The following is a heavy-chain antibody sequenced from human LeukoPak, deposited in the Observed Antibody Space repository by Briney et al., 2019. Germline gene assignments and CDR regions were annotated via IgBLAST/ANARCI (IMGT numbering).Heavy chain of an antibody. Sequence: EGPLRLSCAASGFTFSDYYMSWIRQAPGKGLEWVSAISGSGGSTYYADSVKGRFTISRDNSKNTLYLQMNSLRAENTAVYYCAKVIGDYYYYYMDVWGKGTTVTVSS. J-gene: IGHJ6*03. V-gene: IGHV3-23*01. CDR3: AKVIGDYYYYYMDV. CDR2: ISGSGGST. CDR1: GFTFSDYY.